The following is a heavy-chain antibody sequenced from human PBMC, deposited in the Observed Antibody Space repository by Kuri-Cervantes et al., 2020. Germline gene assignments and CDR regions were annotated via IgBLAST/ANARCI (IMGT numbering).Heavy chain of an antibody. CDR2: IRYDGSNK. V-gene: IGHV3-30*02. CDR3: ARDPLDYYDSSGYYRRGGFDY. Sequence: GESLKISCAASGFTFSSYGMHWVRQAPGKGLEWVAFIRYDGSNKYYADSVKGRFTISRDNAKNSLYLQMNSLRAEDTALYYCARDPLDYYDSSGYYRRGGFDYWGQGTLVTVSS. CDR1: GFTFSSYG. J-gene: IGHJ4*02. D-gene: IGHD3-22*01.